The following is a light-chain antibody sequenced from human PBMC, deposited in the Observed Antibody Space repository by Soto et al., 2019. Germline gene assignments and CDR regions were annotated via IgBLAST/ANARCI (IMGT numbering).Light chain of an antibody. J-gene: IGKJ1*01. CDR1: QSLLYSNGYNY. CDR2: LGS. CDR3: MQALQTPRT. V-gene: IGKV2-28*01. Sequence: DIVMTQSPLSLPITPGAPASISCRSSQSLLYSNGYNYLDWYLQKPGQSPQLLIYLGSSRASGVPDRFSGSGSGTDFTLKISRVEAEDVGVYYCMQALQTPRTFGRGTKVEIK.